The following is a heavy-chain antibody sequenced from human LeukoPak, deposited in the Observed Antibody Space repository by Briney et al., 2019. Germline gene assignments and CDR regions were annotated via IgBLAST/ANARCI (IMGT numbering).Heavy chain of an antibody. D-gene: IGHD3-9*01. J-gene: IGHJ3*02. CDR1: GYTFTSYY. CDR2: INPSGGST. Sequence: ASVKVSCKASGYTFTSYYMHWVRQAPGQGLEWMGIINPSGGSTSYALKFQGRVTMTRDMSTSTVYMELSSLRSEDTAVYYCARDMKYYDILTGYSADAFDIWGQGTMVTVSS. V-gene: IGHV1-46*01. CDR3: ARDMKYYDILTGYSADAFDI.